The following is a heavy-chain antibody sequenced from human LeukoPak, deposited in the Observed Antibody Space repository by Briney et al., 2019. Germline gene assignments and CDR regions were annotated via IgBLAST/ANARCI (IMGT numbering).Heavy chain of an antibody. CDR3: ARRIPHYYGSGSPSHYFDY. J-gene: IGHJ4*02. CDR1: GGSISSGGYS. D-gene: IGHD3-10*01. V-gene: IGHV4-30-2*01. Sequence: SQTLSLTCAVSGGSISSGGYSWSWIRQPPGKGLEWIGYIYHSGSTYYNPSLKSRVTISVDRSKNQFSLKLSSVTAADTAAYYCARRIPHYYGSGSPSHYFDYWGQGTLVTVSS. CDR2: IYHSGST.